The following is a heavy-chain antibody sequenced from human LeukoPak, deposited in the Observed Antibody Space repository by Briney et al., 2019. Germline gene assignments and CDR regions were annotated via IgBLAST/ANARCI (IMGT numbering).Heavy chain of an antibody. V-gene: IGHV4-59*01. CDR3: ARGAETQYDRHFDN. Sequence: SETLSLTCTVSAGSISTYYWSWIRQPPGKGLEWIGYVFYTGNTDYNPSLKSRGTISVDTSKKQFSLNLRSVSAADTAVYYCARGAETQYDRHFDNWGQGILVTVSS. D-gene: IGHD1-1*01. CDR2: VFYTGNT. J-gene: IGHJ4*02. CDR1: AGSISTYY.